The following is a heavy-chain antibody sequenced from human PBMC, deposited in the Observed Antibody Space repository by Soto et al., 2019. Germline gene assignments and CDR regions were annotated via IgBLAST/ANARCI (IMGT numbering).Heavy chain of an antibody. D-gene: IGHD2-21*02. V-gene: IGHV1-58*02. Sequence: ASVKVSCKASGFTFPTSSIHWVRQARGQRLEWMGWIVVGSGNTNYAQEFHERVTFTRDMSTGTAYMELSSLTSEDTAVYYCATDQAPTAPYNWVDPWG. CDR1: GFTFPTSS. CDR3: ATDQAPTAPYNWVDP. J-gene: IGHJ5*02. CDR2: IVVGSGNT.